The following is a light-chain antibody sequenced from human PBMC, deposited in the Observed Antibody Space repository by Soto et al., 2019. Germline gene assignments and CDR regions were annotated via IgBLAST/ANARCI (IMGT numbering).Light chain of an antibody. CDR2: DVS. V-gene: IGKV1-33*01. Sequence: DIQMTQSPSSLSVSVGDRVTITCQASHDITNYLNWYQQKPGKAPKLLIYDVSKLESGVPSRFSGSGSGTDFTLTISSLQAEDIATYFCQQYDDLPITFGQGTRLEIK. J-gene: IGKJ5*01. CDR3: QQYDDLPIT. CDR1: HDITNY.